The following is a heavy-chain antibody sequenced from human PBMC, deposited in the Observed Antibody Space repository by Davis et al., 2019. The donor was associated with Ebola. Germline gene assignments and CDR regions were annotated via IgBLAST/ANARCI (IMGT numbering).Heavy chain of an antibody. CDR1: GGSFSGYY. CDR2: INHSGST. J-gene: IGHJ6*04. CDR3: ERGGSLDV. D-gene: IGHD3-10*01. V-gene: IGHV4-34*01. Sequence: PSETLSLTCAVYGGSFSGYYWSWIRQPPGKGLEWIGEINHSGSTNYNPSLKSRVTISVDTSKNQFSLKLSSVTAADPAVYYCERGGSLDVWGKGTTVTVSS.